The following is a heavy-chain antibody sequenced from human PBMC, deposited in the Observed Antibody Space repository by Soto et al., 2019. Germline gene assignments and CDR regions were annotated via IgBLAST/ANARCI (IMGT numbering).Heavy chain of an antibody. CDR1: GFIFSNYW. CDR3: GRVCGGDCGGAFDF. CDR2: IKRDGSEK. Sequence: GGSLRLSCAASGFIFSNYWMTWVRQAPGKGLEWVANIKRDGSEKDYVGSVEGRFTISRDNAKNSLYLQMNSLRAEDTAVNYCGRVCGGDCGGAFDFWGQGTMVTVSS. D-gene: IGHD2-21*02. V-gene: IGHV3-7*03. J-gene: IGHJ3*01.